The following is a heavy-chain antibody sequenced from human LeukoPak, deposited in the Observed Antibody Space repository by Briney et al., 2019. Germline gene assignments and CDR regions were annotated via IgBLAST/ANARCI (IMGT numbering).Heavy chain of an antibody. V-gene: IGHV4-39*07. Sequence: SETLSLTCTVSGGSISSSSYYWGWIRQPPGKGLEWIGSIYYSGSTYYNPSLKSRVSISIDRSRTQFSLKLSSVTAADTAFYYCSRYDSDTGDFDPWGQGTLVTISS. CDR2: IYYSGST. CDR1: GGSISSSSYY. CDR3: SRYDSDTGDFDP. D-gene: IGHD3-10*01. J-gene: IGHJ5*02.